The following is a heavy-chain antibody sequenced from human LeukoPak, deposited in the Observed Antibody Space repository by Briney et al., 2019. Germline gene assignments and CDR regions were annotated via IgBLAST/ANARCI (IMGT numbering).Heavy chain of an antibody. J-gene: IGHJ4*02. Sequence: GGSLRLSCAASGFTFSSYWMSWVRQAPGKGLEWVANIKQDGSEKYYVDSVKGRFTISRDNAKNSLYLQMNSLRAEDTAVYYCAKGFGDSSSWGGGASFDYWGQGTLVTASS. CDR3: AKGFGDSSSWGGGASFDY. D-gene: IGHD6-6*01. V-gene: IGHV3-7*01. CDR1: GFTFSSYW. CDR2: IKQDGSEK.